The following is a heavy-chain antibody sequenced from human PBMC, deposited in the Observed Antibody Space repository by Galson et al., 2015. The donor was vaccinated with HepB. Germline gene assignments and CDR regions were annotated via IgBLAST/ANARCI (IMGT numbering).Heavy chain of an antibody. J-gene: IGHJ4*02. D-gene: IGHD6-13*01. CDR1: GFTFSNAW. V-gene: IGHV3-15*07. Sequence: SLRLSCAASGFTFSNAWMNWVRQAPGKGLEWVGRIKSKTDGGTTDYAAPVKGRFTISRDDSKNTLYLQMNSLKTEDTAVYYCTTGPIAAAGTDLDYWGQGTLVTVSS. CDR2: IKSKTDGGTT. CDR3: TTGPIAAAGTDLDY.